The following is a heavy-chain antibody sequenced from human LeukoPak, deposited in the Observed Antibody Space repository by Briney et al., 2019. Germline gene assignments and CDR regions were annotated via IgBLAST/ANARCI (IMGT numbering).Heavy chain of an antibody. D-gene: IGHD3-22*01. Sequence: ASVKVSCKASGYTFTGYYMQWVRQAPGQGLEWMGWINPNSGGTNYAQKFQGRVTMTRDTSISTAYMELSRLRSDDTAVYYCARGAAFYYDSPRGAFDIWGQGTMVTVSS. CDR3: ARGAAFYYDSPRGAFDI. V-gene: IGHV1-2*02. CDR1: GYTFTGYY. CDR2: INPNSGGT. J-gene: IGHJ3*02.